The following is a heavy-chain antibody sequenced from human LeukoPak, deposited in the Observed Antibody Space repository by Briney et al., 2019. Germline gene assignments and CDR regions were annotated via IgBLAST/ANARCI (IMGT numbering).Heavy chain of an antibody. CDR3: ARDQPYCGGDCSVDY. CDR1: GFTFSSYS. Sequence: QTGGSLRLSCAASGFTFSSYSMNWVRQAPGKGLEWVSYISSSSSTIYYADSVKGRFTISRDNAKNSLYLQMNSLRAEDTAVYYCARDQPYCGGDCSVDYWGQGTLVTVSS. J-gene: IGHJ4*02. V-gene: IGHV3-48*04. CDR2: ISSSSSTI. D-gene: IGHD2-21*02.